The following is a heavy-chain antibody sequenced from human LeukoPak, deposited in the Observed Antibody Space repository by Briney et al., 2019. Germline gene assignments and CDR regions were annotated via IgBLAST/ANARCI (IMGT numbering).Heavy chain of an antibody. D-gene: IGHD2-15*01. CDR1: GFTFSSYA. CDR2: LSYDANE. CDR3: AKYVPGVVVADVDY. Sequence: GGSLRLSCAASGFTFSSYAMHWVRQAPGKGLDVEWVTVLSYDANEYYADSVKGRFTISRDNSKNTLYLQMNSLRAEDTAVYYCAKYVPGVVVADVDYWGQGTLVTVSS. J-gene: IGHJ4*02. V-gene: IGHV3-30-3*02.